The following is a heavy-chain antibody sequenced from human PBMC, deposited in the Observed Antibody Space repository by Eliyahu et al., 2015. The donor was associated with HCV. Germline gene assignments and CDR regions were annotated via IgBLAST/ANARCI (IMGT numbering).Heavy chain of an antibody. D-gene: IGHD6-6*01. Sequence: QVQLVQSGAEVKKXGASVKVXCKXSGYTFIXXGIXWLRQAPGQGLEWXGWXSAHNGQTDFAQKVQDRVTMTIXTSTATAYLELRSLIFDDTAVYYCARDSPLASVAARPLDFWGQGTLVTVSS. CDR1: GYTFIXXG. CDR3: ARDSPLASVAARPLDF. V-gene: IGHV1-18*04. CDR2: XSAHNGQT. J-gene: IGHJ4*02.